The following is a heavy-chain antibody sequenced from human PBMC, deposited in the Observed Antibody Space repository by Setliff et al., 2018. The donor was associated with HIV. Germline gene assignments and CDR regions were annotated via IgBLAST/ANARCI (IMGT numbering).Heavy chain of an antibody. V-gene: IGHV4-39*07. CDR1: GASISSSSSY. CDR2: IYYTEST. CDR3: ARGRPQEGTFWSGPLDY. J-gene: IGHJ4*02. D-gene: IGHD3-3*01. Sequence: PSETLSLTCTVSGASISSSSSYWGWIRQSPGKGLEWIGSIYYTESTYYNSSLRTRVTISLDTSTDQFSLQVTSVTAADTAVYYCARGRPQEGTFWSGPLDYWGRGTLVTVSS.